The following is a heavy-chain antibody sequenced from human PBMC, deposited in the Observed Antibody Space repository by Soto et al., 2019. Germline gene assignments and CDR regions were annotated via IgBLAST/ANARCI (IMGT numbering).Heavy chain of an antibody. V-gene: IGHV4-31*03. J-gene: IGHJ5*02. Sequence: SETLSLTCTVSGGSISSGGYYWSWIRQHPGKGLEWIGYIYYSGSTYYNPSLKSRVTISVDTSKNQFSLKLSSVTAADTAVYYCATPYCSGGSCYSPWGQGTLVTVSS. CDR2: IYYSGST. D-gene: IGHD2-15*01. CDR1: GGSISSGGYY. CDR3: ATPYCSGGSCYSP.